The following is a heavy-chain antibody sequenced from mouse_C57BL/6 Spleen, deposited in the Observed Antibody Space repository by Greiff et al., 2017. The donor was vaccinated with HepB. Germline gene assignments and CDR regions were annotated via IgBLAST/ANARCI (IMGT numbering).Heavy chain of an antibody. J-gene: IGHJ3*01. Sequence: EVQLQQSGPELVKPGASVKISCKASGYTFTDYYMNWVKQSHGKSLEWIGDINPNNGGTSYNQKFKGKATLTVDKSSSTAYMELRSLTSEDSAVYYCARGQLRLFAYWGQGTLVTVSA. D-gene: IGHD3-2*02. V-gene: IGHV1-26*01. CDR1: GYTFTDYY. CDR2: INPNNGGT. CDR3: ARGQLRLFAY.